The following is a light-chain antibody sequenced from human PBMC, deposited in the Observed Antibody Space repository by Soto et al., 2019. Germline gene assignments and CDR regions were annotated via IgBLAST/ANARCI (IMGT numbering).Light chain of an antibody. Sequence: QSVLTQPPSVSGAPGQRVTISCTGSSSNIGAGYDVHWYQQLPGTAPKLLIYGNSNRPSGVPDRFSGSKSGTSASLAITGLQAEDEADYYCQSYDSSLSGPLYDFGTGTKVTV. CDR1: SSNIGAGYD. V-gene: IGLV1-40*01. J-gene: IGLJ1*01. CDR2: GNS. CDR3: QSYDSSLSGPLYD.